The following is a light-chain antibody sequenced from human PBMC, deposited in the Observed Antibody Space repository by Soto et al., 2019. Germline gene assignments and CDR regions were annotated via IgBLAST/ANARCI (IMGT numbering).Light chain of an antibody. V-gene: IGKV1-5*01. CDR3: QEYSSYWT. CDR1: QSINSR. Sequence: DIQITQSPSTLSASVGDRVTITCRASQSINSRLAWYQQKPGKAPKLLIYDVSNLESGVPSRFSGSGSGTEFTLIISSLQSDDFATDDCQEYSSYWTFGQGTKVDNK. J-gene: IGKJ1*01. CDR2: DVS.